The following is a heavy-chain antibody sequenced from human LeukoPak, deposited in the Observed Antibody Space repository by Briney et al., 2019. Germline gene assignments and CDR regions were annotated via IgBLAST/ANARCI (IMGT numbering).Heavy chain of an antibody. CDR2: ISSSSSYI. CDR1: GVSISSSTYY. Sequence: NPSETLSLTCTVSGVSISSSTYYWGWVRQPPGKGLEWVSSISSSSSYIYYADSVKGRFTISRDNAKNSLYLQMNSLRAEDTAVYYCARAVTPGPLWGQGALVTVSS. D-gene: IGHD4-17*01. CDR3: ARAVTPGPL. V-gene: IGHV3-21*01. J-gene: IGHJ4*02.